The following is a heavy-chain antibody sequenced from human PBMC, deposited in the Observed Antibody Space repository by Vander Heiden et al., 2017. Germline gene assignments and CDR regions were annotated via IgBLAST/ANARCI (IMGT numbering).Heavy chain of an antibody. CDR2: VYYSGTT. D-gene: IGHD1-1*01. Sequence: QQQQQDWGPGRVKPSETLPPTCTVPVVVSARRSSSYWGWIGQPPGKGLEWIGNVYYSGTTYYNPSLRSRLSISLDTSKSQLSLKLTSVTATDAAVYFCVRPSEDAYNFDFWRQGTLVTVSS. V-gene: IGHV4-39*01. J-gene: IGHJ4*02. CDR1: VVSARRSSSY. CDR3: VRPSEDAYNFDF.